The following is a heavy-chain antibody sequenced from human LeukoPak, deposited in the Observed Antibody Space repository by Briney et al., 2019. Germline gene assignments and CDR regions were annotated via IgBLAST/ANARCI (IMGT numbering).Heavy chain of an antibody. Sequence: PGGSLRLSCAASEFTFSSYAMTWVRQAPGKGLEWVSTISGGSGKTYYTDSVKGRFTISRDHSENTLYLQMNSLRAEDTAVYHCAKHGRGNNSRDYFDYWGQGTLVTVSS. D-gene: IGHD5-12*01. CDR2: ISGGSGKT. CDR3: AKHGRGNNSRDYFDY. V-gene: IGHV3-23*01. CDR1: EFTFSSYA. J-gene: IGHJ4*02.